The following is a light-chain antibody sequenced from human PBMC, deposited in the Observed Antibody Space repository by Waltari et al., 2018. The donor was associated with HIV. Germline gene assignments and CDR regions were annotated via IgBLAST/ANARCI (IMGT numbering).Light chain of an antibody. CDR1: GAEIGAYNY. CDR3: SSYTTFNTVI. J-gene: IGLJ2*01. CDR2: EVT. Sequence: QSALTQPAYVSGSPGPSLTISCAGTGAEIGAYNYVSWYQQLPASVPNLIIYEVTSRPSGISDRFSASRSGNAASLTISGLQAEDEGDYYCSSYTTFNTVIFGGGTKLTVL. V-gene: IGLV2-14*01.